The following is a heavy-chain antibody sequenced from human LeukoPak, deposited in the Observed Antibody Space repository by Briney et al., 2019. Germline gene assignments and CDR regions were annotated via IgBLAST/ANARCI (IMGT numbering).Heavy chain of an antibody. CDR2: ISYDGSNK. J-gene: IGHJ6*02. CDR3: AKDKGYSYGYYYYYGMDV. Sequence: GGPLRLSCAASGFTFSSYGMHWVRQAPGKGLEWVAVISYDGSNKYYADSVKGRFTISRDNSKNTLYLQMNSLRAEDTAVYYCAKDKGYSYGYYYYYGMDVWGQGTTVTVSS. D-gene: IGHD5-18*01. V-gene: IGHV3-30*18. CDR1: GFTFSSYG.